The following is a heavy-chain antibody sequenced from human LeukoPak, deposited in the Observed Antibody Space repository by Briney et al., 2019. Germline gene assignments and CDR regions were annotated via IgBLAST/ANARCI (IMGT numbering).Heavy chain of an antibody. J-gene: IGHJ4*02. CDR1: GFTFSSYE. CDR3: ARGPPGYSSDYYFDC. D-gene: IGHD6-19*01. CDR2: ISTSGSTT. V-gene: IGHV3-48*03. Sequence: PGGSLRLSCAASGFTFSSYEINWVRQAPGKGLEWLSYISTSGSTTYYADSVKGRFTISRDNAKNTLYLQMNSLRAEDTAVYYCARGPPGYSSDYYFDCWGQGTLVTVSS.